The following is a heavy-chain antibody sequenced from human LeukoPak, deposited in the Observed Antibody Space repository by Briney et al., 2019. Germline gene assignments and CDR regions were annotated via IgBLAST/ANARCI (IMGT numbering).Heavy chain of an antibody. J-gene: IGHJ1*01. CDR2: ISGSGGST. CDR1: GFTFSSYA. V-gene: IGHV3-23*01. D-gene: IGHD1-26*01. Sequence: GGSLRLSCAASGFTFSSYAMSWVRQAPGKGLEWVSVISGSGGSTYYADSVKGRFTISRDNSNNTLFLQMNSLRAEDTAVYYCVRDSGSSYGYYFLHWGQGTLVTVSS. CDR3: VRDSGSSYGYYFLH.